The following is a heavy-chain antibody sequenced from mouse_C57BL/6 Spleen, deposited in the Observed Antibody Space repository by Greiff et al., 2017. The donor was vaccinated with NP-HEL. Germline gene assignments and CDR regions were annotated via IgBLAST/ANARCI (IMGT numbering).Heavy chain of an antibody. CDR1: GYSITSGYY. CDR3: ARDAYYSNYPYFDY. V-gene: IGHV3-6*01. D-gene: IGHD2-5*01. Sequence: EVHLVESGPGLVKPSQSLSLTCSVTGYSITSGYYWNWIRQFPGNKLEWMGYISYDGSNNYNPSLKNRISITRDTSKNQFFLKLNSVTTEDTATYYCARDAYYSNYPYFDYWGQGTTLTVSS. CDR2: ISYDGSN. J-gene: IGHJ2*01.